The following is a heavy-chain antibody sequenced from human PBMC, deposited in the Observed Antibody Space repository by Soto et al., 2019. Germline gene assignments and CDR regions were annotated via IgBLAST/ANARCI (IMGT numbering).Heavy chain of an antibody. CDR2: INTNTGNP. V-gene: IGHV7-4-1*01. CDR3: AREVAVAGTPSWFDP. D-gene: IGHD6-19*01. Sequence: ASVKVSCKASGYTFTSYAMNWVRQAPGQGLEWMGWINTNTGNPTYAQGFTGRFVFSLDTSVSTAYLQICSLKAEDTAVYHCAREVAVAGTPSWFDPWGQGTLVTVSS. CDR1: GYTFTSYA. J-gene: IGHJ5*02.